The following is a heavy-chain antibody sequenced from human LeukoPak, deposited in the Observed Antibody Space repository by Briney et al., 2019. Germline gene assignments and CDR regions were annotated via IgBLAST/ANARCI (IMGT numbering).Heavy chain of an antibody. D-gene: IGHD2-15*01. CDR2: IYPGDSDT. CDR1: GYSFINYW. Sequence: PGESLKISCKGSGYSFINYWIGWVRQMPGKGLEWMGIIYPGDSDTRYSPSFQGQVTISADKSITTAYLQWRSLKASDTAISYCARMRVVGATDGMDVWGKGTTVTVSS. CDR3: ARMRVVGATDGMDV. J-gene: IGHJ6*04. V-gene: IGHV5-51*01.